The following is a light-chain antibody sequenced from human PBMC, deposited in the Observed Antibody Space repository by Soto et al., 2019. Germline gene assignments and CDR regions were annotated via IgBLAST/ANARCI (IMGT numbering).Light chain of an antibody. J-gene: IGLJ2*01. CDR3: SSYSSGSTLVL. V-gene: IGLV2-14*01. CDR2: EIS. CDR1: ATDITTYNY. Sequence: QSALTQTASVSGSPGQSITISCTGTATDITTYNYISWYRQYPGKAPKLMIYEISHRPSGVSNRFSGSKSGDTASLTISGLQAEDEADYYCSSYSSGSTLVLFGGGTKLTVL.